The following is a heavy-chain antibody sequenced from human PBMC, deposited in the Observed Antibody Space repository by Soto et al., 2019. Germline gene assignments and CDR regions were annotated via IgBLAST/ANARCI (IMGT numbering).Heavy chain of an antibody. V-gene: IGHV3-23*01. D-gene: IGHD3-22*01. Sequence: EVQLLESGGGLVQPGGSLRLSCAASGFTFSSYAMSWVRQAPGKGLEWVSAISGSGGSTYYADSVKGRFTISRDNSKNTLYLQMNSLRAEDSAVYYCAKGDYRLSDYDSSGYYHYYYYGMDVWGQGTTVTVSS. J-gene: IGHJ6*02. CDR2: ISGSGGST. CDR3: AKGDYRLSDYDSSGYYHYYYYGMDV. CDR1: GFTFSSYA.